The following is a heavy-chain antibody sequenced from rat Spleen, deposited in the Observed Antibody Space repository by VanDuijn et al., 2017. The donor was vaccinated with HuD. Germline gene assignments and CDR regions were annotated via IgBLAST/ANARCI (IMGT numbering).Heavy chain of an antibody. D-gene: IGHD1-12*01. CDR1: GFSLTNYH. J-gene: IGHJ2*01. Sequence: QVQLKESGPGLVQPSQTLSLTCTVSGFSLTNYHVSWVRQPPGKGLEWMGVIWTGGATAYNSLLKSRLSISRAISESQVFLTMNSLQTEDTATYYCARANRESYAHFDYWGQGVMVTVSS. CDR3: ARANRESYAHFDY. CDR2: IWTGGAT. V-gene: IGHV2-43*01.